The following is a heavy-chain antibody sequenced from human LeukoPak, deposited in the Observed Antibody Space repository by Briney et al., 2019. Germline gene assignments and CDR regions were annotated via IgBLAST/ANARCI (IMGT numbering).Heavy chain of an antibody. D-gene: IGHD2-21*02. Sequence: GGSLRLSCAASGFIFRNYWMSWVRQAPGKGLEWVANIKQDGSGTYYVDSVKGRFTISRDNAKNSLYLQMNTLRVEDTAVYYCARDGLASCGGDCYSKYYYYYGMDVWGQGTTVTVSS. CDR2: IKQDGSGT. CDR1: GFIFRNYW. CDR3: ARDGLASCGGDCYSKYYYYYGMDV. J-gene: IGHJ6*02. V-gene: IGHV3-7*01.